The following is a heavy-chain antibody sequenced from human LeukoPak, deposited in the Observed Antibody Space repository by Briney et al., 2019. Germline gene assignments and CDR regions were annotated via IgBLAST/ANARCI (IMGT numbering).Heavy chain of an antibody. D-gene: IGHD2-2*01. CDR2: IIPIFGTA. V-gene: IGHV1-69*05. Sequence: GSSVKVSCKASGGTFSSYAISWVRQAPGQGLEWMGRIIPIFGTANYAQKFQGRVTITTDESTSTAYMELSSLRSDDTAVYYCARDCSSTSCLDYWGQGTLVTVSS. CDR3: ARDCSSTSCLDY. CDR1: GGTFSSYA. J-gene: IGHJ4*02.